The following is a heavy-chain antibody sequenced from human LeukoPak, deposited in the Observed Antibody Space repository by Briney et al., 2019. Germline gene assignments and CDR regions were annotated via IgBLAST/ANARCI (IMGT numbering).Heavy chain of an antibody. CDR1: GIALSPYW. CDR2: IGRDGSDT. D-gene: IGHD1-26*01. J-gene: IGHJ3*01. V-gene: IGHV3-74*01. CDR3: ARGGWDHAFDV. Sequence: PGGSLRLSCAASGIALSPYWWFWVRQAPGKGLVWVSRIGRDGSDTIYADSVRGRFTISRDNAKNTLCLEMNSLRVEDTAVYFCARGGWDHAFDVRGQGTMVTVSS.